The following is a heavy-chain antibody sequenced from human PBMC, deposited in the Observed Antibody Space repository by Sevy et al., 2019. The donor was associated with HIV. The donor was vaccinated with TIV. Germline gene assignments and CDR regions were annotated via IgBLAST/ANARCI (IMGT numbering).Heavy chain of an antibody. V-gene: IGHV3-7*03. CDR3: ARVYGDYVGAFDI. D-gene: IGHD4-17*01. J-gene: IGHJ3*02. CDR1: GFTFSSYW. CDR2: IKQDGSEK. Sequence: GGSLRLSCAASGFTFSSYWMSWVRQAPGKGLEWVANIKQDGSEKYYVDSVKGRFTISRDNAKNSLYLQMNSLRAEDTAVYYCARVYGDYVGAFDIWGQWTMVTVSS.